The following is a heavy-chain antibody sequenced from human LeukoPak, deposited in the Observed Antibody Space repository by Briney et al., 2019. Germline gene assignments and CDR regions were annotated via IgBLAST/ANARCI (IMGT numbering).Heavy chain of an antibody. CDR1: GYTFTSYD. CDR2: IIPNLGIA. CDR3: ARGEERITIFGVVTKYFQH. V-gene: IGHV1-69*04. Sequence: GASVKVSCKASGYTFTSYDINWVRQATGQGLEWMGRIIPNLGIANYAQKFQGRVTITADKSTSTAYMELSSLRSEDTAVYYCARGEERITIFGVVTKYFQHWGQGALVTVSS. D-gene: IGHD3-3*01. J-gene: IGHJ1*01.